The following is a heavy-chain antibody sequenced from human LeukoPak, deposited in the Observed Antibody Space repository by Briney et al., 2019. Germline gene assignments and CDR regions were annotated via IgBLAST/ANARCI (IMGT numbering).Heavy chain of an antibody. J-gene: IGHJ4*02. CDR2: ISGSGGTT. CDR3: ARGKFDFDY. D-gene: IGHD3-16*01. Sequence: PGGSLRVSCAASGFTFSSYGMSWVRQAPGKGLEWVSAISGSGGTTYYADSVKGRFTISRDNSKNTLYLQMNSLRVEDTAVYYCARGKFDFDYWGQGTLVTVSS. CDR1: GFTFSSYG. V-gene: IGHV3-23*01.